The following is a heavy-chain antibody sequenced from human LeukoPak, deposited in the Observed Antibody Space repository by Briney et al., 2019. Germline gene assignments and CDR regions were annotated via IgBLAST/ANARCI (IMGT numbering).Heavy chain of an antibody. J-gene: IGHJ4*02. D-gene: IGHD1-26*01. Sequence: GASVKASCKASGGTFSSYAISWVRQAPGQGLEWMGGIIPIFGTTNYAQNFQGRVTITADESTSTAYMELSSLRFEDTAVYYCAREGVGATKRGAFDYWGQGTLVTVSS. CDR3: AREGVGATKRGAFDY. V-gene: IGHV1-69*13. CDR2: IIPIFGTT. CDR1: GGTFSSYA.